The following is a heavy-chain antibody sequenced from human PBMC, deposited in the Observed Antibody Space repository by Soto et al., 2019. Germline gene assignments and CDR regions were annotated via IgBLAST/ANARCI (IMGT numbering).Heavy chain of an antibody. CDR3: ARGPRREYSGYAHP. CDR1: GFTFSSYS. J-gene: IGHJ5*02. V-gene: IGHV3-21*01. D-gene: IGHD5-12*01. CDR2: ISSSSSYI. Sequence: GGSLRLSCAASGFTFSSYSMNWVRQAPGKGLEWVSSISSSSSYIYYADSVKGRFTISRDNAKNSLYLQMNSLRAEDTAVYYCARGPRREYSGYAHPWGQGTLVTVSS.